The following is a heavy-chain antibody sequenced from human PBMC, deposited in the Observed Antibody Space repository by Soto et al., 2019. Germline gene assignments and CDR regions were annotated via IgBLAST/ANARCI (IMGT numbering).Heavy chain of an antibody. CDR1: GFTFTNAW. Sequence: EVQLVESGGGLVKPGGSLRLSCAVSGFTFTNAWMSWVRQSPGKGLEWVGHINIKTDGGTTDYAAPVKGRFTISRDDSKNFLFLQMNSLRTEDTAIYYCTTVMASYFYDSTTRPILRPDYWGPGTLVTVSS. J-gene: IGHJ4*02. V-gene: IGHV3-15*01. CDR2: INIKTDGGTT. CDR3: TTVMASYFYDSTTRPILRPDY. D-gene: IGHD3-22*01.